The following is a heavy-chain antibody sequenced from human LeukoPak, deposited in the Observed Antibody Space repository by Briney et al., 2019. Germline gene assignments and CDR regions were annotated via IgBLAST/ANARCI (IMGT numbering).Heavy chain of an antibody. CDR3: ATGYSSGWYNY. D-gene: IGHD6-19*01. J-gene: IGHJ4*02. V-gene: IGHV3-23*01. Sequence: GGSLRLSCAASGFTFSSYAMSWVRQAPGKGLEWVSAISGSGGNTYYADSVKGRFTISRDNSKNTLYLQMNSLRAEDTAVYYCATGYSSGWYNYWGQGTLVTVSS. CDR2: ISGSGGNT. CDR1: GFTFSSYA.